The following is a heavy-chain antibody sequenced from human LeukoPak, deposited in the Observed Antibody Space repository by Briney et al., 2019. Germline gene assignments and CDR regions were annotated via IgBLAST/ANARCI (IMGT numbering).Heavy chain of an antibody. CDR3: AKDAAAAGMNWFDP. V-gene: IGHV3-13*04. CDR1: GFTFSSYD. Sequence: GGSLRLSCAASGFTFSSYDVHWVRQPTGKGLEWVSGIGTAGDTYYSGSVKGRFTISRENAKNSFYLQMNSLRVEDTAVYYCAKDAAAAGMNWFDPWGQGTLVTVSS. CDR2: IGTAGDT. J-gene: IGHJ5*02. D-gene: IGHD6-13*01.